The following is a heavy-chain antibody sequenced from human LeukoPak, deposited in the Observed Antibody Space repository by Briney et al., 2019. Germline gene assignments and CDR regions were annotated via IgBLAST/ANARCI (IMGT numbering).Heavy chain of an antibody. D-gene: IGHD5-18*01. J-gene: IGHJ4*02. Sequence: PSETLSLTCTVSGGSISSGSYCWSWIRQPPGKGLEWIGYIYYSGSTNYNPSLKSRVTISVDTSKNQFSLKLSSVTAADTAVYYCARAPRLIQLWFDYWGQGTLVTVSS. CDR1: GGSISSGSYC. CDR3: ARAPRLIQLWFDY. V-gene: IGHV4-61*01. CDR2: IYYSGST.